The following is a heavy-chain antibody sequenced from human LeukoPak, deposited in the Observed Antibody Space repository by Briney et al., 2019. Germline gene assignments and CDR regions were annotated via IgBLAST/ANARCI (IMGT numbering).Heavy chain of an antibody. V-gene: IGHV3-23*01. CDR1: GFTFSSYA. CDR2: ISGNGDYT. J-gene: IGHJ4*02. CDR3: AKRGTAAAASFDY. D-gene: IGHD6-13*01. Sequence: GGSLRLSCAASGFTFSSYAMSWVRQAPGKGLEWVSTISGNGDYTYYADSVKGRFTISRDNSKNTLYLQMNSLRADDTAVYYCAKRGTAAAASFDYWGQGTLVSVSS.